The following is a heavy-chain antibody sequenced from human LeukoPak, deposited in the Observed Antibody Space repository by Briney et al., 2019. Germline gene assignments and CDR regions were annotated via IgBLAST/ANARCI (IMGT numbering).Heavy chain of an antibody. Sequence: GGSLRLSCAASGFTFSSYGMHWVRQAPGKGLEWVAFIRYDGSNKYYADSVKGRFTISRDNSKNTLYLQMNSLRAEDTAVYYCARATGYSSGWNPNYYYYMDVWGKGTTVTVSS. CDR2: IRYDGSNK. D-gene: IGHD6-19*01. J-gene: IGHJ6*03. CDR3: ARATGYSSGWNPNYYYYMDV. V-gene: IGHV3-30*02. CDR1: GFTFSSYG.